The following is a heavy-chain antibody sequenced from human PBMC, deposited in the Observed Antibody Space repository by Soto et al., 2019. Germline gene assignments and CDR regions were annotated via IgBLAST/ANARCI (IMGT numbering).Heavy chain of an antibody. Sequence: ASVKVSCKASGYTFTSYGISWVRQAPGQGLEWMGWISAYNGNTNYAQKLQGRVTMTTDTSTSTAYMELRSLRSDDTAVYYCASGWGMTTVTTQGFDIWGQGTMVTVSS. D-gene: IGHD4-17*01. CDR1: GYTFTSYG. CDR3: ASGWGMTTVTTQGFDI. V-gene: IGHV1-18*01. J-gene: IGHJ3*02. CDR2: ISAYNGNT.